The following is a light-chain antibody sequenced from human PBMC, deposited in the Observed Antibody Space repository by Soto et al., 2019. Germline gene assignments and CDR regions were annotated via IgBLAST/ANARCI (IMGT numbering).Light chain of an antibody. CDR1: QSVSSY. J-gene: IGKJ1*01. CDR2: EAS. CDR3: QQRSDWPWT. Sequence: EIVFTQSPGTLSLSPGERATLSGRASQSVSSYLAWYQQKPGQAPRLLMYEASNRATGIPARFSGGGSGTDFTLTISSLEPEDFAVYYCQQRSDWPWTFGQGTKVDI. V-gene: IGKV3-11*01.